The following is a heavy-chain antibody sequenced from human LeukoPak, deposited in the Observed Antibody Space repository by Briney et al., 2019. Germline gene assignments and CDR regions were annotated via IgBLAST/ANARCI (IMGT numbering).Heavy chain of an antibody. CDR3: ARAPKYCSGGSCYSDY. J-gene: IGHJ4*02. V-gene: IGHV1-8*01. D-gene: IGHD2-15*01. Sequence: ASVKVSCTASGYTFTSYDINWVRQATGQGLEWMGWMNPNSGNTGYAQKFQGRVTMTRNTSISTAYMELSSLRSEDTAVYYCARAPKYCSGGSCYSDYWGQGTLVTVSS. CDR2: MNPNSGNT. CDR1: GYTFTSYD.